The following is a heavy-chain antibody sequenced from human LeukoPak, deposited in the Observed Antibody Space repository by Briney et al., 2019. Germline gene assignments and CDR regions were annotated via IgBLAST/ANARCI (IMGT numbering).Heavy chain of an antibody. Sequence: PGGSLRLSCAASGFTFSSYGMSWVRQAPGKGLERVSAISGSGGSTYYADSVKGRFTISRDNSKNTLYLQMNSLRAEDTAVYYCAKAPRIAAAGINFDYWGREPWSPSPQ. CDR2: ISGSGGST. V-gene: IGHV3-23*01. CDR1: GFTFSSYG. CDR3: AKAPRIAAAGINFDY. D-gene: IGHD6-13*01. J-gene: IGHJ4*02.